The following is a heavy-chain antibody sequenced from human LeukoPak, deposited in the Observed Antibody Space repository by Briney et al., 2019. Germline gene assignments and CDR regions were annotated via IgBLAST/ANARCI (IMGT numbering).Heavy chain of an antibody. Sequence: SVKVSCKASGGTFSSYAISRVRQAPGQGLEWMGGIIPIFGTANYAQKFQGRVAITADESTSTAYMELSSLRSEDTAVYYCARVLRFGDPYYFDYWGQGTLVTVSS. CDR3: ARVLRFGDPYYFDY. CDR1: GGTFSSYA. V-gene: IGHV1-69*13. CDR2: IIPIFGTA. D-gene: IGHD3-10*01. J-gene: IGHJ4*02.